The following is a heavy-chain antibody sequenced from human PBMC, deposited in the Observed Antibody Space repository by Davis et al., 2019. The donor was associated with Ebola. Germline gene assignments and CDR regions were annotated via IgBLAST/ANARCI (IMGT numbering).Heavy chain of an antibody. V-gene: IGHV3-33*08. CDR1: GFTFSSYG. J-gene: IGHJ6*02. CDR2: IWYDGSNK. D-gene: IGHD4/OR15-4a*01. CDR3: ARDGATPSEMDV. Sequence: GESLKISCAASGFTFSSYGMHWVRQAPGKGLEWVAVIWYDGSNKYYADSVKGRFTISRDNSKNTLYLQMNSLRAEDTAVYYCARDGATPSEMDVWGQGTTVTVSS.